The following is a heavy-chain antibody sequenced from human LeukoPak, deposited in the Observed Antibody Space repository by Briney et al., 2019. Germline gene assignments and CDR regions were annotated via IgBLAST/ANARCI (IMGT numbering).Heavy chain of an antibody. D-gene: IGHD2-15*01. CDR1: GFTFSGYA. CDR3: AKARGYCSGGTCYSGFDY. Sequence: PGGSLRLSCAASGFTFSGYATSWVRQAPGKGLEWVSTITGSGDTTYYADSVKGRFTISRDNSKNTLYLQMNSLRAEDTAVYYCAKARGYCSGGTCYSGFDYWGQGTLVTVSS. CDR2: ITGSGDTT. J-gene: IGHJ4*02. V-gene: IGHV3-23*01.